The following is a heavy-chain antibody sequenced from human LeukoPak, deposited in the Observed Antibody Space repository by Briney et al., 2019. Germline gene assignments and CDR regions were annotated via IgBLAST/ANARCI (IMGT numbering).Heavy chain of an antibody. V-gene: IGHV4-34*01. D-gene: IGHD5-18*01. CDR1: GGSFSGYY. CDR2: INHSGST. CDR3: ARCGYSYGFPFDY. J-gene: IGHJ4*02. Sequence: SETLSLTCAVYGGSFSGYYWSWIRQPPGKGLEWIGEINHSGSTNYNPSLKSRVTISVDKSKNQFSLKLSSVTAADTAVYYCARCGYSYGFPFDYWGQGTLVTVSS.